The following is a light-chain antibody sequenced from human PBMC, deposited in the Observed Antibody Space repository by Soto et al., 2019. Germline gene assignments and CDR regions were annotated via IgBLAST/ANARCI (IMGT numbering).Light chain of an antibody. CDR2: GAS. CDR3: QQYGSSLSWT. CDR1: QSVSSSY. Sequence: DIVLTQSPGTLSLSPGERATLSCRASQSVSSSYLAWYQQKPGQAPRLLIYGASSRATGIPDRFSGSGSGTDFTLTICRLEPEDFAVYYCQQYGSSLSWTFGQGTKVDIK. J-gene: IGKJ1*01. V-gene: IGKV3-20*01.